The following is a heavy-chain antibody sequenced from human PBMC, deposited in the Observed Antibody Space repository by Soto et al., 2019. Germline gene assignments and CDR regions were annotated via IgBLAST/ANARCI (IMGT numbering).Heavy chain of an antibody. CDR2: INHSGST. CDR3: ARVPLKDCSGGRCYACF. J-gene: IGHJ4*02. CDR1: GGSFSGYY. Sequence: QVQLQQWGAGLLKPSETLSLPWAVYGGSFSGYYWSWIRQPPWKVLEWIGEINHSGSTNYNPSLRRRATISLGTSTHHLSLTLRSVSAPATAVYYCARVPLKDCSGGRCYACFWGQRTLVTVAS. D-gene: IGHD2-15*01. V-gene: IGHV4-34*01.